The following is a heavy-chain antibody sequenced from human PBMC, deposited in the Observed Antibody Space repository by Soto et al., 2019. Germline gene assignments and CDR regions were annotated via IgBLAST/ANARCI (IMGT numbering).Heavy chain of an antibody. CDR3: VRDKSPYSSGWHNRHFDY. V-gene: IGHV3-30-3*01. D-gene: IGHD6-19*01. CDR1: GFTFSSYA. Sequence: QVQLVESGGGVVQPGRSLRLSCAASGFTFSSYAMHWVRQAPGKGLEWVAVISYDGSNKYYADSVKGRFTIARDNSKTVYLQMNGLRAEDTAVYYCVRDKSPYSSGWHNRHFDYWGQGTLVTVSS. J-gene: IGHJ4*02. CDR2: ISYDGSNK.